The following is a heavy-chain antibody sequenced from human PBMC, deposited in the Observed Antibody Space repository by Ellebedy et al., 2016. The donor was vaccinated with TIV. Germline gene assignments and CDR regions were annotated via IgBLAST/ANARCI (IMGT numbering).Heavy chain of an antibody. CDR1: GFNFDEYG. CDR3: ARRAVAGMAAVYGVDV. D-gene: IGHD6-19*01. CDR2: ISWAGGIT. Sequence: GGSLRLSXAASGFNFDEYGMNWVRQVPGKGLEWVSGISWAGGITAYAESVKGRFTISRDNARNTLYLQMSSLSAEDTGMYYCARRAVAGMAAVYGVDVWGQGTTVTVSS. V-gene: IGHV3-20*03. J-gene: IGHJ6*02.